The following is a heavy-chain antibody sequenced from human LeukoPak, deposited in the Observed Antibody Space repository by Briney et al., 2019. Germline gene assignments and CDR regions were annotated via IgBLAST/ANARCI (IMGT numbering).Heavy chain of an antibody. D-gene: IGHD2-21*02. V-gene: IGHV4-34*01. J-gene: IGHJ4*02. CDR1: GVSFDDYY. CDR3: TRMTAGHDY. Sequence: PSETLSLTCAVSGVSFDDYYWSWVRQTPGKGLEWIGEINHSGYTNDSPSLKSRVTLSIDTSRKQFSLNLRSVTVADTGVYYCTRMTAGHDYWGQGTLVTVSS. CDR2: INHSGYT.